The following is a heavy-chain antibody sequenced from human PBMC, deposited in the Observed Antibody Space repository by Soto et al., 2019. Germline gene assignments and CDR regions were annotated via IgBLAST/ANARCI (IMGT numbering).Heavy chain of an antibody. D-gene: IGHD2-2*01. CDR3: AKDRYCSSTSCYAGFDY. V-gene: IGHV3-23*01. Sequence: GGSLRLSCAASGFHFSSYAMTWVRPAPGKGLEWVSGVSGSGSSTFHADSVKGRFTISRDSSKNTLYLQMNSLRAEDTAVYYCAKDRYCSSTSCYAGFDYWGQGTLVTVSS. CDR1: GFHFSSYA. CDR2: VSGSGSST. J-gene: IGHJ4*02.